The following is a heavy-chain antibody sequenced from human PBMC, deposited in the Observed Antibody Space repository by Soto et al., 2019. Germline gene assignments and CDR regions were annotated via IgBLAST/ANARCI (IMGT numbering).Heavy chain of an antibody. CDR3: AKDKLGQLLSYFEY. CDR2: ISWNSGSI. J-gene: IGHJ4*02. CDR1: GFTFSSYA. D-gene: IGHD2-2*01. V-gene: IGHV3-9*01. Sequence: GGSLRLSCAASGFTFSSYAMSWVRQAPGKGLEWVSGISWNSGSIGYADSVKGRFTISRDNAKNSLYLQMNSLRAEDTALYYCAKDKLGQLLSYFEYWGQGTLVTVSS.